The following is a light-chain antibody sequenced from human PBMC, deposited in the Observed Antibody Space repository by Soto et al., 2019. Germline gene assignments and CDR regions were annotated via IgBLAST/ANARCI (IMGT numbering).Light chain of an antibody. J-gene: IGKJ2*01. CDR3: QQYYSTPYT. CDR2: WAS. CDR1: QSVLHSSHNENY. Sequence: DIVMTQSPDSLAVSLGERATINCKSSQSVLHSSHNENYLVWYQQKPGQPPKLLIYWASTRESGVPDRFSGSGSGTDFTITISSLQDEDVAVYYCQQYYSTPYTFGQGTKLEIK. V-gene: IGKV4-1*01.